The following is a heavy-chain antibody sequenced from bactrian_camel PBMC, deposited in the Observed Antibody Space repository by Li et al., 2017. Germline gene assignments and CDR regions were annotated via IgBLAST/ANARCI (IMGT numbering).Heavy chain of an antibody. Sequence: HVQLVESGGGLVQPGGSLSLSCAASGFTFSNYWMYWFRQAPGKEREGVAAIHYGGTRTYYGDSVKGRFSISRDNAKNTLYLQMNSLKPEDTAMYYCAAAPYVGASGYCYAHLVTEYSNSGQGTQVTVS. J-gene: IGHJ4*01. CDR1: GFTFSNYW. V-gene: IGHV3S1*01. D-gene: IGHD1*01. CDR3: AAAPYVGASGYCYAHLVTEYSN. CDR2: IHYGGTRT.